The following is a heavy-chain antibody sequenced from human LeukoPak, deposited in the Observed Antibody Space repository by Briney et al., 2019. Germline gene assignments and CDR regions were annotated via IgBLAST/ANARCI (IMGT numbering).Heavy chain of an antibody. D-gene: IGHD5-24*01. V-gene: IGHV3-64*01. CDR2: ISEDTFRT. CDR3: AKEDVGGFDA. CDR1: GFIFNRCP. Sequence: GGSLRLSRAASGFIFNRCPLHWVRQGPGGGLEAVSAISEDTFRTYYARSVKGRFTVSRDNSKSTVFLHMDNLRVEDMGIYYCAKEDVGGFDAWGQGTLVTVSS. J-gene: IGHJ4*02.